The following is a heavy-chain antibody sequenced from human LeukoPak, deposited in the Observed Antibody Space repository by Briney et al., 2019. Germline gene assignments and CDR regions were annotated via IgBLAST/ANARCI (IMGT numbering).Heavy chain of an antibody. D-gene: IGHD2-2*01. J-gene: IGHJ4*02. Sequence: PSETLSLTCTLSGGSISRCGYYWSWISQHPGTGLEWIWYIYYSGITYYNPSLQSRVTISVDTSKNQFSLKLSSVTAADTAVYYCERQRPLVGTRFDYWGEGSLVTVS. CDR2: IYYSGIT. V-gene: IGHV4-31*03. CDR1: GGSISRCGYY. CDR3: ERQRPLVGTRFDY.